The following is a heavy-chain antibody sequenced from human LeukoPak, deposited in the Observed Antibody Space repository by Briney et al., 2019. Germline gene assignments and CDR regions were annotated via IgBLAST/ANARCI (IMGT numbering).Heavy chain of an antibody. CDR1: GGTFSSYA. CDR3: ARVVYPVTAYCGGDCSPYYYYGMDV. Sequence: ASVKVSCKASGGTFSSYAISWVRQAPGQGLEWMGGIIPIFGTANYAQKFQGRVTITADESTSTAYMELSSLRSEDTAVYYCARVVYPVTAYCGGDCSPYYYYGMDVWGQGTTVTVSS. CDR2: IIPIFGTA. D-gene: IGHD2-21*02. V-gene: IGHV1-69*13. J-gene: IGHJ6*02.